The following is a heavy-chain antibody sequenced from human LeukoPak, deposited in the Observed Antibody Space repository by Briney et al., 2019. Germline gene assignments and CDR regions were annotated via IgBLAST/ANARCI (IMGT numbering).Heavy chain of an antibody. D-gene: IGHD5-12*01. CDR1: GFTFSSYA. CDR2: ISGSGGST. V-gene: IGHV3-23*01. J-gene: IGHJ4*02. CDR3: VKADSGYDLLFDY. Sequence: PGGSLRLSCAASGFTFSSYAMNWVRQAPGKGVEGVSGISGSGGSTYYADSVKGRFTISRDNSKNTLYLQMNSLRAEDTAVYYCVKADSGYDLLFDYWGQGTLVTVSS.